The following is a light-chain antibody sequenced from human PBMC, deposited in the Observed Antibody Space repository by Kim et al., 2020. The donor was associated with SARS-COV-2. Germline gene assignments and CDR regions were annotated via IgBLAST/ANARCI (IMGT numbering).Light chain of an antibody. CDR2: DAS. CDR1: QSVSSY. Sequence: SPGERATLSCRASQSVSSYLAWYQQKPGQAPRLLIYDASNRATGIPARFSGSGSGTDFTLTISSLEPEDFAVYYCQQRSNWPPYTFGQGTKLEI. J-gene: IGKJ2*01. V-gene: IGKV3-11*01. CDR3: QQRSNWPPYT.